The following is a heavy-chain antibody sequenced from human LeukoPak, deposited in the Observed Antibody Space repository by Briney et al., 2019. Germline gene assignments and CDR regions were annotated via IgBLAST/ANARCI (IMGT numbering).Heavy chain of an antibody. Sequence: GASVKVSCKASGGTFSSYAISWVRQAPGQGLEWMGGIIPIFGTANYAQKFQGRVTITTDESTSTAYMELSSLRSEDTAVYYCARGLLAYCGGDCYSGGAFDIWGQGTMVTVSS. J-gene: IGHJ3*02. V-gene: IGHV1-69*05. CDR1: GGTFSSYA. CDR3: ARGLLAYCGGDCYSGGAFDI. D-gene: IGHD2-21*02. CDR2: IIPIFGTA.